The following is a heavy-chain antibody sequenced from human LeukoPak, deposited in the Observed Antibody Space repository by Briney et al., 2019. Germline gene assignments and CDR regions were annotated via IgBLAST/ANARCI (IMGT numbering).Heavy chain of an antibody. J-gene: IGHJ5*02. CDR1: GFTFNNYA. D-gene: IGHD3-22*01. V-gene: IGHV3-23*01. CDR2: ISGSGGST. Sequence: GGSLRLSCAASGFTFNNYAMSWVRQAPGKGPEWLSAISGSGGSTTDADSVKGRFITSRDNSKSTLYLQMNGLRAEDTAIYYCAKMFHTDGYYLGEHLFNAWGQGTLVTVSS. CDR3: AKMFHTDGYYLGEHLFNA.